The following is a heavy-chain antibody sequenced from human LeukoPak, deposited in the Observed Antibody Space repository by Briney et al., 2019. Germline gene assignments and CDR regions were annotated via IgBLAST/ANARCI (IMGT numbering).Heavy chain of an antibody. CDR1: GYSFTSNW. J-gene: IGHJ4*02. V-gene: IGHV5-51*01. CDR2: IHPGDSDT. D-gene: IGHD5-18*01. Sequence: GESLKISCKGSGYSFTSNWIGWVRQMPGKGLEWMGIIHPGDSDTRYSPSFQGQVTITADKSVSTAYLQWSSLKASDTAMYYCARQGPIQLDSWGQGTLVTVSS. CDR3: ARQGPIQLDS.